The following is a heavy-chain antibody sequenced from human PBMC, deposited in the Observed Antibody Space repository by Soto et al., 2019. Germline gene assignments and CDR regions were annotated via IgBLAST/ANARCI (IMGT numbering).Heavy chain of an antibody. CDR2: ISYDGSNK. D-gene: IGHD3-10*01. V-gene: IGHV3-30*18. CDR1: GFTFSSYG. Sequence: QVQLVESGGSVVQPGRSLRLSCAASGFTFSSYGMHWVRQAPGKGLEWVAVISYDGSNKYYTDSVKGRFTISRDNSKNTLYLQMNSLRAEDTAVYYCAKARQLLWFGELGSSFDYWGQGTLVTVSS. CDR3: AKARQLLWFGELGSSFDY. J-gene: IGHJ4*02.